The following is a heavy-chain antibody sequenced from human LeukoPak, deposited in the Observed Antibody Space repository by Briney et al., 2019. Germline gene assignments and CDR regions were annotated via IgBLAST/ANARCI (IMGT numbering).Heavy chain of an antibody. CDR2: IYTSGST. CDR1: GDSMSNYY. D-gene: IGHD3-22*01. CDR3: AKPPGYYYDSSGYYFDY. V-gene: IGHV4-4*07. Sequence: SETLSLTCSVSGDSMSNYYWSWIRQSAGKGLEWIGRIYTSGSTHYNPSLKSRVTMSLDTSKNQFSLRLSSVTAADTAVYYCAKPPGYYYDSSGYYFDYWGQGTLVTVSS. J-gene: IGHJ4*02.